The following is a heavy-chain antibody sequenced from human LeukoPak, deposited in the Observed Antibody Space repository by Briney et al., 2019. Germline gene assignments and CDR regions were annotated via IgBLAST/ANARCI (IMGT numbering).Heavy chain of an antibody. CDR3: ARNYGGYDGTDY. CDR1: GFTFDDYG. D-gene: IGHD5-12*01. CDR2: INWSGGST. Sequence: GGSLRLSCAASGFTFDDYGMSWVRQGPGKGLEWVSGINWSGGSTGYADSVKGRFTISRDKAKNSVYLQMNSLRAEDTALYYCARNYGGYDGTDYWGQGTLVTVPS. J-gene: IGHJ4*02. V-gene: IGHV3-20*04.